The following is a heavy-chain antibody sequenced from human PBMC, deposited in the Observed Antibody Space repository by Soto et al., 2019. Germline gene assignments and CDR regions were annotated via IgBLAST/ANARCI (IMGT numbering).Heavy chain of an antibody. V-gene: IGHV3-23*01. Sequence: GWSLRLSCASSVFTFISYAMSWVRQAPGKGLEWVSAISGSGGSTYYADSVKGRFTISRDNSKNTLYLQMNSLRAEDTAVYYCAKDSMGALPGAFDIWGQGTMVTVSS. CDR1: VFTFISYA. D-gene: IGHD1-26*01. CDR2: ISGSGGST. CDR3: AKDSMGALPGAFDI. J-gene: IGHJ3*02.